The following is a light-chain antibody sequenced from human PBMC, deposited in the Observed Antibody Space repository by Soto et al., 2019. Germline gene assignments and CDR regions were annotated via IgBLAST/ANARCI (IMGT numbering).Light chain of an antibody. V-gene: IGKV3-11*01. CDR2: DAS. CDR1: QTVGIS. CDR3: QQRTNWLFT. Sequence: LTQSPASLSLSPGERATLSCRASQTVGISLAWYQHKPGQPPRLLIYDASKRATVIPARFGGSGSGTDFTLTISSLEPEDFAVYYCQQRTNWLFTFGPGTKVDIK. J-gene: IGKJ3*01.